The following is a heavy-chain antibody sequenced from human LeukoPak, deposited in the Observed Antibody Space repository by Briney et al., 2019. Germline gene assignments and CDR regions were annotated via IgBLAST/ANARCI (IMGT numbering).Heavy chain of an antibody. J-gene: IGHJ4*02. CDR3: ARWGELLWNFDY. V-gene: IGHV1-2*02. CDR2: INPNSGGT. CDR1: GYTFTGYY. Sequence: ASVKVSCKTSGYTFTGYYMHWVRPAPGQGLEWMGWINPNSGGTNYAQKFQGRVTMTRDTSISTAYMELSRLRSDDTAVYYCARWGELLWNFDYWGQGTLVTVSS. D-gene: IGHD1-26*01.